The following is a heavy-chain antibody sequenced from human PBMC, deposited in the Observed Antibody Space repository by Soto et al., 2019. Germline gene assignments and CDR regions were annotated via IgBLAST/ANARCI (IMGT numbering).Heavy chain of an antibody. Sequence: EVHLLESGEDLVQPGGSLRLSCAASGFTFSEHSMSWVRQAPGKGLEWVSGLRGSGQSTYYADSVKGRFTISRDNSKKTLYLQMNSLRAEDKAVYYCAKSLGHNWDDHYFDSWGQGTLVTVSS. V-gene: IGHV3-23*01. J-gene: IGHJ4*02. CDR2: LRGSGQST. CDR1: GFTFSEHS. CDR3: AKSLGHNWDDHYFDS. D-gene: IGHD1-20*01.